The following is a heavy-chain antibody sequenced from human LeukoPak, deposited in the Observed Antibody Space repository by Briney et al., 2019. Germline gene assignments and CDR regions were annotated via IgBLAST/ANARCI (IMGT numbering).Heavy chain of an antibody. V-gene: IGHV3-48*04. CDR2: ISSSTSTM. CDR3: ARDSEGSSNDLDY. J-gene: IGHJ4*02. CDR1: GFTFSSYA. D-gene: IGHD6-13*01. Sequence: QTGGSLRLSRAASGFTFSSYAMSWVRQAPGKGLEWVSYISSSTSTMFYADSVKGRFTISRDNAKNSLYLQMSSLRAEDTAVYYCARDSEGSSNDLDYWGQGTLVTVSS.